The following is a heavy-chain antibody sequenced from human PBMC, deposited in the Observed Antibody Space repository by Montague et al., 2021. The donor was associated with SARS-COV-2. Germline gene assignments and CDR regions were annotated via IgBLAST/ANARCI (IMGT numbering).Heavy chain of an antibody. D-gene: IGHD4-17*01. V-gene: IGHV4-34*01. CDR2: INHSGST. CDR3: ARGRPVTTFYYYYGMDV. Sequence: SETLSLTCAVYGGSFSGSYWSWIRQPPGTGLEWIGEINHSGSTNYNPSLKSRATISVDTSKNQFSLKLSSVTAADTAVYYCARGRPVTTFYYYYGMDVWGQGTTVTVSS. J-gene: IGHJ6*02. CDR1: GGSFSGSY.